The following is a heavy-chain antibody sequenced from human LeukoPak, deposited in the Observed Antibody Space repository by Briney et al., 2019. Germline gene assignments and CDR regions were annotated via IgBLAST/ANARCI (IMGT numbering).Heavy chain of an antibody. D-gene: IGHD6-19*01. J-gene: IGHJ5*02. V-gene: IGHV4-4*02. Sequence: PSETLSLTCAVSGGSISSSNWWSWVRQPPGKGLEWIGEIYHSGSTNYNPALKSRVTISVDKSKNQCSLKLSSVTAADTAVYYCARVVQSGWSNNWFDPWGQGTLVTVSS. CDR1: GGSISSSNW. CDR3: ARVVQSGWSNNWFDP. CDR2: IYHSGST.